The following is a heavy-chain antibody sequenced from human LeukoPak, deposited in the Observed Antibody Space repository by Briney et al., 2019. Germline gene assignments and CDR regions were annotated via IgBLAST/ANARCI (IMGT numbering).Heavy chain of an antibody. V-gene: IGHV1-2*02. D-gene: IGHD2-2*01. CDR1: GYTFTGYY. CDR2: INPNSGGT. CDR3: ASLNYRYCSSTSCFRGY. J-gene: IGHJ4*02. Sequence: ASVKVSCKASGYTFTGYYIHWVRQAPGQGLEWMGWINPNSGGTNYAQKFQGRVTMTRDTSISTAYMELSRLRSDDTAVYYCASLNYRYCSSTSCFRGYWGQGTLVTVSS.